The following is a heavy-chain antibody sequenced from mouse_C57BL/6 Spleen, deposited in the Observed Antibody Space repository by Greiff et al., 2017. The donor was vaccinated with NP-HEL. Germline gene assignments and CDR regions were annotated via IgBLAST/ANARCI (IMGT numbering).Heavy chain of an antibody. J-gene: IGHJ4*01. D-gene: IGHD1-1*01. V-gene: IGHV2-2*01. Sequence: QVQLKESGPGLVQPSQSLSITCTVSGFSLTSYGVHWVRQSPGKGLEWLGVIWSGGSTDYNAAFISSLSISKDNSKSQIFVKMNSLQADDTAIYYCARTTVVAPYAMDDWGQGTSVTVSS. CDR1: GFSLTSYG. CDR2: IWSGGST. CDR3: ARTTVVAPYAMDD.